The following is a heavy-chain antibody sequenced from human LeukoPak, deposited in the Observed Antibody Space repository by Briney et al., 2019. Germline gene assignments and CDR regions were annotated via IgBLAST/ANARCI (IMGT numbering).Heavy chain of an antibody. CDR3: ARHSDVIGAI. Sequence: GESLKISCKGSGFKFTNYWIGWVRQTPGRGPECMGIIYPGDSDTRYSPSFQGHVSISADTSINTAYLEWSRLEASDTAIYYCARHSDVIGAIWGQGTLVTVSS. CDR2: IYPGDSDT. D-gene: IGHD3-10*01. V-gene: IGHV5-51*01. CDR1: GFKFTNYW. J-gene: IGHJ4*02.